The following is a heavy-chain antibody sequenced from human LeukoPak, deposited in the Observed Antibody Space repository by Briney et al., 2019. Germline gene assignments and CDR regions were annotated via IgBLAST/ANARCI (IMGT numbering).Heavy chain of an antibody. V-gene: IGHV1-18*01. CDR1: GYTFTTYD. CDR3: ARCPREPNDYGAKSRDWFDS. D-gene: IGHD4-23*01. Sequence: ASVKVSCKTSGYTFTTYDVNWGHQAPGQGLEWRGWISGYNGKTKYAQKIQGRVNMTTDTSTSTAYMELRSLRSDDTAVYYCARCPREPNDYGAKSRDWFDSWGQGTLVTVSS. CDR2: ISGYNGKT. J-gene: IGHJ5*01.